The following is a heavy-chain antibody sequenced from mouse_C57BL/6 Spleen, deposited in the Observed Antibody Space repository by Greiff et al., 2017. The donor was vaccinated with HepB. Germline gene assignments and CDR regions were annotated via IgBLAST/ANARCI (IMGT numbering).Heavy chain of an antibody. CDR2: INPNNGGT. Sequence: VQLQQSGPELVKPGASVKMSCKASGYTFTDYNMHWVKQSHGKSLEWIGYINPNNGGTSYNQKFKGKATLTVNKSSSTAYMELRSLTSEDSAVYYCARLLLRSYYFDYWGQGTTLTVSS. CDR3: ARLLLRSYYFDY. CDR1: GYTFTDYN. J-gene: IGHJ2*01. V-gene: IGHV1-22*01. D-gene: IGHD1-1*01.